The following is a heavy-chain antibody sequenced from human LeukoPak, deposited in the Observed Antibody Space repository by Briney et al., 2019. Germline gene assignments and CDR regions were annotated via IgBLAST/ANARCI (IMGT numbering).Heavy chain of an antibody. CDR2: INHSGST. CDR1: GGSFSGYY. CDR3: ARLVVVAATQVAYYFDY. V-gene: IGHV4-34*01. D-gene: IGHD2-15*01. J-gene: IGHJ4*02. Sequence: PSETLSPTCAVYGGSFSGYYWSWIRQPPGKGLEWIGEINHSGSTNYNPSLKSRVTISVDTSKNQFSLKLSSVTAADTAVYYCARLVVVAATQVAYYFDYWGQGTLVTVSS.